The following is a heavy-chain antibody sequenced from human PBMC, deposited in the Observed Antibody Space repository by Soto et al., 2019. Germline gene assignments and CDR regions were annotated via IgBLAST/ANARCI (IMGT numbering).Heavy chain of an antibody. Sequence: GASVKVSCKASGYTFTSYGISWVRQATGQGLEWMGWMSTYNGNTHYAQKLQGRVTMTTDTSTSTAYMELSSLRSDDTAVYYCAREAYDYIWGSERDKGPRPYYYMDGWGKGTTGTLSS. D-gene: IGHD3-16*01. CDR1: GYTFTSYG. J-gene: IGHJ6*03. CDR3: AREAYDYIWGSERDKGPRPYYYMDG. CDR2: MSTYNGNT. V-gene: IGHV1-18*01.